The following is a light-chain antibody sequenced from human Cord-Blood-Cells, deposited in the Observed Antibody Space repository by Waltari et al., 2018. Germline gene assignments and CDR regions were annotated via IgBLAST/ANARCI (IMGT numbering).Light chain of an antibody. Sequence: QSALTQPASVSGSPGQSITISCTGNSSDVGGYHYVSWYQQHPGKAPKLMIYEVSNRPSGVSNRFSGSKSGNTASLTISGLQAEDEADYYCSSYTSSSTLVFGTGTKVTVL. CDR1: SSDVGGYHY. CDR2: EVS. V-gene: IGLV2-14*01. CDR3: SSYTSSSTLV. J-gene: IGLJ1*01.